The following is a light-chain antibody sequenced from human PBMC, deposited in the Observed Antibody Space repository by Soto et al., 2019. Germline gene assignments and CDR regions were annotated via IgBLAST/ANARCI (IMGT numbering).Light chain of an antibody. CDR2: KAS. Sequence: DIKMTQSPSTLSASVGDRVTITCRASQNISRSLAWYQQKPGKAPNLLIYKASSLESGVPSRFSGSGSGTEFTLTISSLQPDEFATYYCQQYDSYWTFGQGTKVEIK. V-gene: IGKV1-5*03. CDR1: QNISRS. CDR3: QQYDSYWT. J-gene: IGKJ1*01.